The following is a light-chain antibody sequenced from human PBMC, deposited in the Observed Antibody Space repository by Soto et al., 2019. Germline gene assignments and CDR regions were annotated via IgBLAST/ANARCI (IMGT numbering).Light chain of an antibody. V-gene: IGKV1-39*01. CDR1: QSISNY. CDR3: QQSYSTPFT. Sequence: DIQMTQSPSSLSASVGDSVTITCRAGQSISNYLNWYQQKPGKAPKLLVYAASSLQSGVPSRFSVSGSGTDFTLTISSLQPADFATYYCQQSYSTPFTFGPGTKVDIK. J-gene: IGKJ3*01. CDR2: AAS.